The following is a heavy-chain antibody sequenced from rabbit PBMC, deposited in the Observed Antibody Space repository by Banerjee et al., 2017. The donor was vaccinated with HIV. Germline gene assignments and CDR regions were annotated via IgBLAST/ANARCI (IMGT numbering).Heavy chain of an antibody. CDR2: IVAGKNIDT. CDR1: GFDFSSYA. Sequence: QEQLKESGGGLVQPGGSLKLSCKASGFDFSSYAITWVRQAPGKGLEWVACIVAGKNIDTYYASWAKGRFTISKASSTTVTRQMTSLTAADTATYFCARAFGVAGSGYATYGMDLWGPGTLVTVS. D-gene: IGHD6-1*01. CDR3: ARAFGVAGSGYATYGMDL. J-gene: IGHJ6*01. V-gene: IGHV1S45*01.